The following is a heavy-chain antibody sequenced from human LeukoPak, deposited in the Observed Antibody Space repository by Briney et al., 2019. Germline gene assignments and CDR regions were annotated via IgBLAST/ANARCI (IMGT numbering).Heavy chain of an antibody. Sequence: ASVKVSCKASGGTFSSYAISWVRQAPGQGLEWMGWVNPNSGGTNYAQKFQGRVTMTRDTSISTAYMELSSLRSEDTAVYYCAIPRRDGYNFRSRSQFDYWGQGTLVTVSS. D-gene: IGHD5-24*01. J-gene: IGHJ4*02. CDR3: AIPRRDGYNFRSRSQFDY. V-gene: IGHV1-2*02. CDR1: GGTFSSYA. CDR2: VNPNSGGT.